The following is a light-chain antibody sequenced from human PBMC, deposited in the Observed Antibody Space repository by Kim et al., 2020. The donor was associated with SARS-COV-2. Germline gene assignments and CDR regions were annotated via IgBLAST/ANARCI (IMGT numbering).Light chain of an antibody. J-gene: IGKJ4*01. CDR2: WAS. Sequence: ATFNCKSSQSILYRSKNKNHLAWYHQKPGQPPKLLVYWASTRESGVPDRFSGSWSGTDFTLTISSLQAEDVAVYYCQQYYTTPPTFGGGTKVDIK. V-gene: IGKV4-1*01. CDR3: QQYYTTPPT. CDR1: QSILYRSKNKNH.